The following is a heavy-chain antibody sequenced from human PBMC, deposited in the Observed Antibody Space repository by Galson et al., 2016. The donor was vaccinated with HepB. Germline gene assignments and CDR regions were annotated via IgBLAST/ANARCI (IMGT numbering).Heavy chain of an antibody. CDR3: ARHDGSSGGAFDI. Sequence: ETLSLTCTVSGGSISSYYWSWMRQPPGNRLEWLGYVYYSGITNYSPSLKSRVTMSVDTSKTQVSLELTSVTAADTAVYHCARHDGSSGGAFDIWGQGVMVTVSS. D-gene: IGHD6-13*01. V-gene: IGHV4-59*08. CDR2: VYYSGIT. CDR1: GGSISSYY. J-gene: IGHJ3*02.